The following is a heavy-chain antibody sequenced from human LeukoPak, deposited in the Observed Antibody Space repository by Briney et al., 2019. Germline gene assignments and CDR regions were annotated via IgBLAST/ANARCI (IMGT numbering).Heavy chain of an antibody. V-gene: IGHV4-59*11. CDR2: IYYSGST. Sequence: SETLSLTCTVSGGSISSHYWSWLRQPPGKGLEWIGYIYYSGSTNYNPPLKSRVTISVDTSKNQFSLKLSSVTAADTAVYYCARDIGVTTSYYYYYYMDVWGKGTTVTVSS. J-gene: IGHJ6*03. CDR3: ARDIGVTTSYYYYYYMDV. D-gene: IGHD4-11*01. CDR1: GGSISSHY.